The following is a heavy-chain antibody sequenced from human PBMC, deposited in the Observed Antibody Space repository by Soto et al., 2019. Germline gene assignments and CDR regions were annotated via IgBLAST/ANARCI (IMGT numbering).Heavy chain of an antibody. D-gene: IGHD3-22*01. CDR3: PHSHADSSGYYLDAFDI. CDR1: GFSLSTSGVG. CDR2: IYWDDDK. V-gene: IGHV2-5*02. Sequence: QITLKESGPTLVKPTQTLTLTCTFSGFSLSTSGVGVGWIRQPPGKALEWLALIYWDDDKRYSPSLKSRLTITKDTSQNPVVLTMTNMDPVDTATYYCPHSHADSSGYYLDAFDIWGQGTMVTVSS. J-gene: IGHJ3*02.